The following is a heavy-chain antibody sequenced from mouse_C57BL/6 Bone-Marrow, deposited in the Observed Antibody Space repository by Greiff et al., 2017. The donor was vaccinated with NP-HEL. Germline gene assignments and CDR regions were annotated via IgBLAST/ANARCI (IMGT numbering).Heavy chain of an antibody. J-gene: IGHJ4*01. V-gene: IGHV5-4*03. CDR2: ISDGGSYT. CDR1: GFTFSSYA. Sequence: EVKLMESGGGLVKPGGSLKLSCAASGFTFSSYAMSWVRQTPEKRLEWVATISDGGSYTYYPDNVKGRFTISRDNAKNNLYLQMSHLKSEDTAMYYCARVGGYAMDYWGQGTSVTVSS. D-gene: IGHD4-1*01. CDR3: ARVGGYAMDY.